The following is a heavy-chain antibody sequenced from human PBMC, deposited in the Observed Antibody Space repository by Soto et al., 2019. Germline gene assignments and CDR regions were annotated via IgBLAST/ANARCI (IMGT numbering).Heavy chain of an antibody. V-gene: IGHV4-61*01. CDR3: ARDSSGYLDY. D-gene: IGHD3-22*01. CDR2: IYYSGST. J-gene: IGHJ4*02. CDR1: GGSVSSGSYY. Sequence: SETLSLTCTVSGGSVSSGSYYWSWIRQPPGKGLEWIGYIYYSGSTNYNPSLKSRVTISVDTSKNQFSLKLSSVTAADTAVYYCARDSSGYLDYWGQGTLVTVSS.